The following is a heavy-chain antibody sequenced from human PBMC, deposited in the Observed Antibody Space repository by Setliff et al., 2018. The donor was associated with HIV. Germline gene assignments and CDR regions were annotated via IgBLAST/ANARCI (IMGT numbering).Heavy chain of an antibody. J-gene: IGHJ3*02. V-gene: IGHV4-34*01. CDR2: INHSGST. CDR1: GGSFSGYY. Sequence: LETLSLTCAVYGGSFSGYYWSWIRQPPGKGLEWIGEINHSGSTNYNPSLKSRVTISVDTSKNQFSLKLSSVTAADTAVYYCARGPLDYYDSSGYLDAFDIWGQGTMVTVSS. D-gene: IGHD3-22*01. CDR3: ARGPLDYYDSSGYLDAFDI.